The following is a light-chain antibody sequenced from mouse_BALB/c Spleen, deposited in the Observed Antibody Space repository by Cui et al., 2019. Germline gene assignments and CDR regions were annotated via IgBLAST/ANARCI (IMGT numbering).Light chain of an antibody. V-gene: IGKV6-23*01. CDR1: QDVGTA. CDR3: QQYSSYPPP. Sequence: DIVMTQSHKFMSTSVGDRVSITCKASQDVGTAVAWYQQKPGQSPKLLIYWASHRQTGVPDRFTGSGSGTDFTFTISNGQSEELAEYFCQQYSSYPPPFRAGTKLELK. CDR2: WAS. J-gene: IGKJ5*01.